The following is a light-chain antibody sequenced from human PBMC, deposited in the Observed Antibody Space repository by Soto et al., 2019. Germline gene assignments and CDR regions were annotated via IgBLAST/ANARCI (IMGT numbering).Light chain of an antibody. CDR2: DGS. CDR3: QQYDDWPIT. Sequence: IVMSQSPDTVYVSPGERATVSCRTSQSVRSNLAWYQHKPGQAPRLLIYDGSTRALGIPARFSGSESGTEFTLTISSLQSEDFAVYFCQQYDDWPITFGQGTRLEI. CDR1: QSVRSN. J-gene: IGKJ5*01. V-gene: IGKV3-15*01.